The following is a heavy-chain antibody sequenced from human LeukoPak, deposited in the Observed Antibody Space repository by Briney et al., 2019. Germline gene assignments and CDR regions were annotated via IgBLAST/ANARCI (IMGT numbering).Heavy chain of an antibody. V-gene: IGHV3-74*01. CDR3: ARDYSNYEEWFDP. CDR1: GFTFSSNW. D-gene: IGHD4-11*01. Sequence: PAGSLRVSCAASGFTFSSNWMHWVRQAPGKGLVWVSRINSDGSSTSYADSVKGRFTISRDNAKNTLYLQMNSLRAEDTAVYYCARDYSNYEEWFDPWGQGTLVIVSS. J-gene: IGHJ5*02. CDR2: INSDGSST.